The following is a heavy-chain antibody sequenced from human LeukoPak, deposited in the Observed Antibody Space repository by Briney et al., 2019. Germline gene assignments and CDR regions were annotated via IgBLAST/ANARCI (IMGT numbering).Heavy chain of an antibody. V-gene: IGHV3-9*01. D-gene: IGHD3-22*01. CDR2: ISWNSDRI. CDR1: GFTFDDYA. CDR3: AKDYYDSSGYSYFDY. J-gene: IGHJ4*02. Sequence: GRSLRLSCAASGFTFDDYAMHWVRQAPGKGLEWVSGISWNSDRIGYADSVKGRFTISRDNAKNSLYLQMNSLRAEDTALYYCAKDYYDSSGYSYFDYWGQGTLVTVSS.